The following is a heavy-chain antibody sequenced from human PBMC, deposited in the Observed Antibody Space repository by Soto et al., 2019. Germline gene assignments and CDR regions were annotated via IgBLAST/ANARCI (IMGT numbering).Heavy chain of an antibody. Sequence: GGSLRLSCAASGFTFSSYGMHWVRQAPGKGLEWVAVISYDGSNKYYADSVKGRFTISRDNSKNTLYLKMNSLRAEDTAVYYCAKDRHGSGSYLRQFDYWGQGTLVTVSS. D-gene: IGHD3-10*01. CDR3: AKDRHGSGSYLRQFDY. J-gene: IGHJ4*02. CDR2: ISYDGSNK. V-gene: IGHV3-30*18. CDR1: GFTFSSYG.